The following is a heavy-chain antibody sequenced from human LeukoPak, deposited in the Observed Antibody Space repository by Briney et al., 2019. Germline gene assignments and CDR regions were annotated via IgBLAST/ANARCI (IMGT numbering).Heavy chain of an antibody. CDR2: ISYDGSNK. V-gene: IGHV3-30*04. D-gene: IGHD5-18*01. CDR3: AREGPPVGDTAMAPDY. CDR1: GFTFSSYA. J-gene: IGHJ4*02. Sequence: GGSLRLSCAASGFTFSSYAMHWVRQAPGKGLEWVAVISYDGSNKYYADSVKGRFTISRDNSKNTLYLQMNSLRAEDTAVYYCAREGPPVGDTAMAPDYWGQGTLVTVSS.